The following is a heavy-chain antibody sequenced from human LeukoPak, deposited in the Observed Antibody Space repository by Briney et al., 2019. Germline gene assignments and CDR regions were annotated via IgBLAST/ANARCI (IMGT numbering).Heavy chain of an antibody. D-gene: IGHD3-16*02. CDR3: ALCRYDYVWGSYRYLDP. Sequence: ESGPTLVKPTQTLTLTCTFSGFSLSTSGVGVGWIRQPPGKALEWLALIYWDDDKRYSPSLKSRLTITKDTSKNQVVLTMTNMDPVDTATYHCALCRYDYVWGSYRYLDPWGQGTLVTVSS. V-gene: IGHV2-5*02. J-gene: IGHJ5*02. CDR1: GFSLSTSGVG. CDR2: IYWDDDK.